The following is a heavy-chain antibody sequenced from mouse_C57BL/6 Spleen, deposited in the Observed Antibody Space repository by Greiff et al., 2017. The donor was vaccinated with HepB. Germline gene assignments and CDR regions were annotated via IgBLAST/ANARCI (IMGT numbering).Heavy chain of an antibody. CDR2: INPNNGGT. J-gene: IGHJ2*01. Sequence: VQLQQSGPELVKPGASVKIPCKASGYTFTDYNMDWVKQSHGKSLEWIGDINPNNGGTIYNQKFKGKATLTVDKSSSTAYMELRSLTSEDTAVYYCARDLDGYYLFDYWGQGTTLTVSS. V-gene: IGHV1-18*01. D-gene: IGHD2-3*01. CDR3: ARDLDGYYLFDY. CDR1: GYTFTDYN.